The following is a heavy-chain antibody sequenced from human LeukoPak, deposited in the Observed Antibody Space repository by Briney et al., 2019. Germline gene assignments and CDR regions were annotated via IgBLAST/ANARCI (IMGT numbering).Heavy chain of an antibody. Sequence: SETLSLTCTVSGGSISSYYWSWIRQPPGKGLEWIGYIYYSGSTNYNPSLKSRATISVDTSKNQFSLKLSSVTAADTAVYYCARYTYGDYGIHYYYMDVWGKGTTVTVSS. CDR3: ARYTYGDYGIHYYYMDV. CDR1: GGSISSYY. CDR2: IYYSGST. V-gene: IGHV4-59*08. D-gene: IGHD4-17*01. J-gene: IGHJ6*03.